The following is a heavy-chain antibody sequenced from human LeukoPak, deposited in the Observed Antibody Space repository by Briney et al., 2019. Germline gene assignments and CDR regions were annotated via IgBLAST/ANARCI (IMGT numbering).Heavy chain of an antibody. CDR3: ARDMGYCSSTSCYFFDY. J-gene: IGHJ4*02. D-gene: IGHD2-2*01. CDR1: GFTFSSYG. Sequence: PGGSLRLSCAASGFTFSSYGMHWVRQAPGKGLEWVAVIWYDGGNKYYADSVKGRFTISRDNSKNTLYLQMNSLRAEDTAVYYCARDMGYCSSTSCYFFDYWGQGTLVTVSS. V-gene: IGHV3-30*19. CDR2: IWYDGGNK.